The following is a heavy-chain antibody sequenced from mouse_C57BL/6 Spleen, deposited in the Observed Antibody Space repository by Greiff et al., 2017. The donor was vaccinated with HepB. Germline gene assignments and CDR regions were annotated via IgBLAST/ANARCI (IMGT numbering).Heavy chain of an antibody. V-gene: IGHV1-18*01. CDR3: AREDDYDENYAMDY. Sequence: VQLQQSGPELVKPGASVKIPCKASGYTFTDYNMDWVKQSHGKSLEWIGDINPNNGGTIYNQKFKGKATLTVDKSSSTAYMELRSLTSEDTAVYYCAREDDYDENYAMDYWGQGTSVTVSS. CDR2: INPNNGGT. CDR1: GYTFTDYN. D-gene: IGHD2-4*01. J-gene: IGHJ4*01.